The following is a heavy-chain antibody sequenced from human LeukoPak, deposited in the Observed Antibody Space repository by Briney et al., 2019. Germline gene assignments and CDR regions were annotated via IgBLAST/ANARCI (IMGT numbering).Heavy chain of an antibody. CDR2: IGGSGDST. CDR3: ARDRGYYYDSSGYYDY. CDR1: EFTFSSYA. V-gene: IGHV3-23*01. J-gene: IGHJ4*02. Sequence: PGGSLRLSCAASEFTFSSYALSWVRQAPGKGLEWVSIIGGSGDSTYYADSVKGRFTISRDNSKNTLFLQMNSLRAEDTAVYYCARDRGYYYDSSGYYDYWGQGTLVTVSS. D-gene: IGHD3-22*01.